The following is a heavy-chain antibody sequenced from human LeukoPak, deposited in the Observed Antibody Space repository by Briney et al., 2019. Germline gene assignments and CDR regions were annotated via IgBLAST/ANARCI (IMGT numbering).Heavy chain of an antibody. V-gene: IGHV3-30*18. J-gene: IGHJ4*02. CDR3: AKDRDYYGSGSDY. D-gene: IGHD3-10*01. Sequence: PGRSLILSCAASGFTFNIYGMHWVRQAPGKGLEWVAGISYDEMYQYYADSVKGRFTISRDNSKNTLFLQMNSLRAEDTAIYYCAKDRDYYGSGSDYWGQGTLVTVSS. CDR2: ISYDEMYQ. CDR1: GFTFNIYG.